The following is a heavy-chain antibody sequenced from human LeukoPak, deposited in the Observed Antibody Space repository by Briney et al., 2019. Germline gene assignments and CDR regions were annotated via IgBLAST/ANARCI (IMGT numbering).Heavy chain of an antibody. CDR1: GYTFSSYG. D-gene: IGHD5-18*01. CDR3: ARDEAWGSAVDSGYNYGDRYLDY. CDR2: ISAYNGNT. J-gene: IGHJ4*02. V-gene: IGHV1-18*01. Sequence: ASVKVSCKASGYTFSSYGISWVRQAPGQGLEWMGWISAYNGNTNYAQKLQGRLTMTTDTSTSTAYIELRSLRSDDTAVYYCARDEAWGSAVDSGYNYGDRYLDYWGQGTLVTVSS.